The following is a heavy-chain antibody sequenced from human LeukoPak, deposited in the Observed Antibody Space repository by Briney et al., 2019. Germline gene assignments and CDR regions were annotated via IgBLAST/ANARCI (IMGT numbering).Heavy chain of an antibody. CDR2: ILTSGDT. J-gene: IGHJ3*02. CDR1: GGSISGNA. D-gene: IGHD1-1*01. Sequence: SETLSLTCTVSGGSISGNAWNWVRQPDGKGLEWVGRILTSGDTVYNPSLESRVTMSLDTSKNQFSLKLNSLTAADTAVYYCARRFNSGNDDVFDIWGQGTMVAVSS. V-gene: IGHV4-4*07. CDR3: ARRFNSGNDDVFDI.